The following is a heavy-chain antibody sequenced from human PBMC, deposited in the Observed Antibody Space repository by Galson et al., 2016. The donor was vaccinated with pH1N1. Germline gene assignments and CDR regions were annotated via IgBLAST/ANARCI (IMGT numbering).Heavy chain of an antibody. CDR1: ASSFTSYW. Sequence: QSGAEVKEPGESLTISCKGSASSFTSYWISWVRQMPGKGLEWMGRINPRDSYTDYSPSFQGHVTISTDESISTAYLEWSTLKASDTAIYYCATGPSPDYWGQGTLVIVSS. CDR2: INPRDSYT. J-gene: IGHJ4*02. V-gene: IGHV5-10-1*01. CDR3: ATGPSPDY.